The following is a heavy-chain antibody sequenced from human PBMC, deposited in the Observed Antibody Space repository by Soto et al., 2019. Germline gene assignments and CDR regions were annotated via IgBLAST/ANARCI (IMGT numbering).Heavy chain of an antibody. V-gene: IGHV3-48*02. Sequence: EVQLVESGGGLVQPGGSLRLSCAASGFTFSSYSMNWVRQAPGKGLEWVSYISSSSSTIYYADSVKGRFTISRDNAKNSLYLQMNSLRDEDTAVYYCARDLWQGGRELTSGYWGQGTLVTVSS. J-gene: IGHJ4*02. CDR2: ISSSSSTI. D-gene: IGHD3-16*01. CDR3: ARDLWQGGRELTSGY. CDR1: GFTFSSYS.